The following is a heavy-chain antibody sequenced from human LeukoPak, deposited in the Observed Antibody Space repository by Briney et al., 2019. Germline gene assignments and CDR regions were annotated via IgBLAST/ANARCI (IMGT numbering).Heavy chain of an antibody. V-gene: IGHV3-15*01. J-gene: IGHJ4*02. CDR2: IKSKTDGGTT. CDR1: GFTFSNAW. Sequence: GGPLRLSCAASGFTFSNAWMSWVRQAPGKGLEWVGRIKSKTDGGTTDYAAPVKGRFTISRDDSKNTLYLQMNSLKTEDTAVYYCTTDLNWSDILTYWGQGTLVTVSS. D-gene: IGHD3-9*01. CDR3: TTDLNWSDILTY.